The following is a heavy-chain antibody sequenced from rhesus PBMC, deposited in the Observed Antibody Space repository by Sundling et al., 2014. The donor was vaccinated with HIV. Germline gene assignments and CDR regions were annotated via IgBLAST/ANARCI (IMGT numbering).Heavy chain of an antibody. Sequence: EVQLVESGGGLVQPGGSLRLSCVASGFTFSDYYIHWVRQAQGKGLEWVGLIRNKANSYTTEYAAAVKGRFSVSRDESKNTLYLQMSSLKTEDTAVYYCTRQYSWNYMYYYLDSWGQGVVVTVSS. CDR3: TRQYSWNYMYYYLDS. D-gene: IGHD1-1-1*01. J-gene: IGHJ6*01. CDR2: IRNKANSYTT. V-gene: IGHV3-13*01. CDR1: GFTFSDYY.